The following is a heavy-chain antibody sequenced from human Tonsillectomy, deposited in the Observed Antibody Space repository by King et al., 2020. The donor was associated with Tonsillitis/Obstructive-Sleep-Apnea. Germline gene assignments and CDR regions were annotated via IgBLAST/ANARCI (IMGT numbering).Heavy chain of an antibody. CDR1: GFTFSSYA. J-gene: IGHJ6*03. CDR3: ANKGIAAAGQHYYYYMDV. D-gene: IGHD6-13*01. Sequence: VQLVESGGGLVQPGGSLRLSCAASGFTFSSYAMSWVRHAPGKGLEWFSAISVSGGSTYYADSVKGRFTISRDNSKNTLYLQMNSLRAEDTAVYYCANKGIAAAGQHYYYYMDVWGKGTTVTVSS. CDR2: ISVSGGST. V-gene: IGHV3-23*04.